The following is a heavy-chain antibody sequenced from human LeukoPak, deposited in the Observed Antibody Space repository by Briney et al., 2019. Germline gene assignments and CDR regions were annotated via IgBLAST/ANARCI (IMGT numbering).Heavy chain of an antibody. CDR1: GFSFSSYG. CDR2: IWYDGSKK. Sequence: GRSLRLSCAASGFSFSSYGMHWVRQAPGKGLEWVAVIWYDGSKKYYADSVKGRFIISRDNSRNTLYLQMNSLRVEDTTVYYCASAITTAGPPPFFDYWGLGTLVTVSS. CDR3: ASAITTAGPPPFFDY. V-gene: IGHV3-33*01. D-gene: IGHD6-13*01. J-gene: IGHJ4*02.